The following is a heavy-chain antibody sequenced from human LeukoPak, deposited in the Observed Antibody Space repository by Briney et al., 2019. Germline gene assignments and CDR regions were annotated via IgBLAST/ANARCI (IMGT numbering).Heavy chain of an antibody. V-gene: IGHV1-2*02. CDR2: INPNSGGT. D-gene: IGHD3-10*01. CDR1: GYTFTGYY. Sequence: ASVKVSCKASGYTFTGYYMHWVRQAPGQGLEWMGWINPNSGGTNYAQKFQGRVTMTRDTSISTAYMELSRLRSDDTAVYYCARDLVLLWFGENYYYMDVWGKGTTVTVSS. J-gene: IGHJ6*03. CDR3: ARDLVLLWFGENYYYMDV.